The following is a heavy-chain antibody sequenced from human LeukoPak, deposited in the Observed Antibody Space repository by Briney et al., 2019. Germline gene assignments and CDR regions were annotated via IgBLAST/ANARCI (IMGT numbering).Heavy chain of an antibody. CDR2: ITSSSSTI. D-gene: IGHD2-2*01. CDR1: GFTFSSYS. Sequence: GGSLRLSCAASGFTFSSYSMNWVRQAPGKGLEWVSYITSSSSTIFYADSVKGRFTISRDNAKNSLYLQMNSLRAEDTAAYYCAREVGCSSTSCSDYWGQGTLVTVSS. CDR3: AREVGCSSTSCSDY. V-gene: IGHV3-48*01. J-gene: IGHJ4*02.